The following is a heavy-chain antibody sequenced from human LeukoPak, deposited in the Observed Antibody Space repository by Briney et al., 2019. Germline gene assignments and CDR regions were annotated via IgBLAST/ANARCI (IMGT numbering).Heavy chain of an antibody. CDR2: ISGSGSTT. V-gene: IGHV3-23*01. CDR3: AKGTSWVVVPAAIDY. J-gene: IGHJ4*02. CDR1: GFTFSSYA. D-gene: IGHD2-2*01. Sequence: PGGSLRLSCAVSGFTFSSYAMSWVRQAPGKGLEWVSAISGSGSTTFYTDSVKSRFTISRDTSNNTLYLEMNNLRAEDTALYYCAKGTSWVVVPAAIDYWGQGTLVTVSS.